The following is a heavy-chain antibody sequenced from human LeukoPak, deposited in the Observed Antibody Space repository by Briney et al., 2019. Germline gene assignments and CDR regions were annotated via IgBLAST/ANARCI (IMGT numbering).Heavy chain of an antibody. D-gene: IGHD2-15*01. V-gene: IGHV3-23*01. CDR2: ISGSGGNT. CDR3: ARDSCSGGSCYSGMDY. Sequence: GGSLRLSCVVSGITLSNYGMSWVRQVPGKGLEWVSGISGSGGNTYYADSVKGRFTISRDNSKNTLYLQMNSLRAEDTAVYYCARDSCSGGSCYSGMDYWGQGTLVTVSS. J-gene: IGHJ4*02. CDR1: GITLSNYG.